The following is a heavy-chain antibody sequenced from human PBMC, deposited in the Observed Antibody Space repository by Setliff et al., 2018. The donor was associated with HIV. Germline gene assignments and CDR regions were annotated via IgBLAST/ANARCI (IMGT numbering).Heavy chain of an antibody. D-gene: IGHD3-22*01. V-gene: IGHV4-30-4*08. CDR2: IYYSGST. Sequence: SETLSLTCTVFGASISGGDYYWSWIRQPPGKGLEWIGYIYYSGSTYYNPSLKSRLTILVDTSKNQFSLKLSSVTAADTAVYYCASLNYYDSSGYYPHWGQGTLVTVSS. CDR1: GASISGGDYY. J-gene: IGHJ4*02. CDR3: ASLNYYDSSGYYPH.